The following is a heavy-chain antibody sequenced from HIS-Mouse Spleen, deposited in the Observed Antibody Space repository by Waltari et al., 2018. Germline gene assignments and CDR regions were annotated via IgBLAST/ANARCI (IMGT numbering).Heavy chain of an antibody. J-gene: IGHJ4*02. Sequence: QVQLVQSGAEVKKPGASVKVSCKASGYTFTSYGISWVRQAPGQGLEWMRWISADNSNTNQAQRLQCRVTMTTDTSTSTAYMELRSLRSDDTAVYYCARDWGRLRLGELSPKDYWGQGTLVTVSS. V-gene: IGHV1-18*01. CDR3: ARDWGRLRLGELSPKDY. D-gene: IGHD3-16*02. CDR1: GYTFTSYG. CDR2: ISADNSNT.